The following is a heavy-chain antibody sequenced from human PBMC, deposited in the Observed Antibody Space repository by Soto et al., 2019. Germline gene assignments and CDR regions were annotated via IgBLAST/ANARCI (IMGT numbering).Heavy chain of an antibody. CDR3: ARSISP. D-gene: IGHD3-3*01. Sequence: QVQLQESGPGLVKPSQTLSLTCPVSGGSIRSGGYYWSWIRHPPGKGLEWIGYIYYSGRTYYNPSLKSRVTISLDTSKNQFSLKLSSVTAADTAVYYCARSISPWGQGTLVTVSS. J-gene: IGHJ5*02. V-gene: IGHV4-31*03. CDR1: GGSIRSGGYY. CDR2: IYYSGRT.